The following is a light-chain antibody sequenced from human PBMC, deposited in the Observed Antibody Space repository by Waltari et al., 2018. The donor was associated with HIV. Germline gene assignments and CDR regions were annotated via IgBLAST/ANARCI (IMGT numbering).Light chain of an antibody. CDR1: SGSVSTTNY. V-gene: IGLV8-61*01. CDR3: VLYMGSVGWV. J-gene: IGLJ3*02. Sequence: QTVVTQEPSFSVSPGGTVTLTCGLSSGSVSTTNYPNWYQLTSDQAPRTVIYTTNTRSSGVPDRFSGSILGNKAALTITGAQADDESDYYCVLYMGSVGWVFGGGTRLTVL. CDR2: TTN.